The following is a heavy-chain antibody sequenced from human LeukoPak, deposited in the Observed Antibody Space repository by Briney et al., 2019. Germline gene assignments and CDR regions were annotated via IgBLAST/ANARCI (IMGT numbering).Heavy chain of an antibody. V-gene: IGHV4-59*11. CDR3: ATTVLGYCSSTSCQYNWFDP. Sequence: SETLSLTCTVSGVSISSHYWSWIRQPPGKGLARIGYIYYSGSTNYNPSPKSRVTISVDTSKNQFSLKLTSVTAADTAIYYCATTVLGYCSSTSCQYNWFDPWGQGTLVTVSS. CDR1: GVSISSHY. CDR2: IYYSGST. J-gene: IGHJ5*02. D-gene: IGHD2-2*01.